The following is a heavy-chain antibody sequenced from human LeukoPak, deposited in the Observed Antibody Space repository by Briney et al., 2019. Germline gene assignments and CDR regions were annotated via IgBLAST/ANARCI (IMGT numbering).Heavy chain of an antibody. Sequence: PGGSLRLSCVAFGFTFEDYAIHWVRQAPGKGLEWVSGITWNSGSTGYADSVKGRFTISRDNAKNSLYLQMNSLRAEDTAVYYCARDQYSYGYSLPDYWGQGTLVTVSS. V-gene: IGHV3-9*01. CDR3: ARDQYSYGYSLPDY. J-gene: IGHJ4*02. CDR2: ITWNSGST. D-gene: IGHD5-18*01. CDR1: GFTFEDYA.